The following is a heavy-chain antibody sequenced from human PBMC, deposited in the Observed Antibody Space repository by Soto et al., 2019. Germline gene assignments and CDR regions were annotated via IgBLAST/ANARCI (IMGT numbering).Heavy chain of an antibody. D-gene: IGHD3-3*01. Sequence: KASETLSLTCTVSGGSISSSSYYWGWIRQPPGKGLEWIGSIYYSGSTYYNPSLKSRVTISVDTSKNQFSLKPSSVTAADTAVYYCARPVDFWSGPTRHNWFDPWGQGTLVTVSS. J-gene: IGHJ5*02. CDR2: IYYSGST. V-gene: IGHV4-39*01. CDR1: GGSISSSSYY. CDR3: ARPVDFWSGPTRHNWFDP.